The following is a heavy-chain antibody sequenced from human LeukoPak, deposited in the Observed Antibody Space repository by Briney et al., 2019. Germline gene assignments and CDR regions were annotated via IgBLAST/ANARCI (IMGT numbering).Heavy chain of an antibody. CDR1: GFTFSSYS. CDR2: ISGGSSYI. CDR3: ARCTSGYSGYDLVSDFDY. D-gene: IGHD5-12*01. J-gene: IGHJ4*02. Sequence: GGSLRLSCAASGFTFSSYSMNWVRQAPGKGLEWVSSISGGSSYIYYADSVKGRFTISRDNAKNSLYLQMNSLRAEDTAVYYCARCTSGYSGYDLVSDFDYWGQGTLVTVSS. V-gene: IGHV3-21*01.